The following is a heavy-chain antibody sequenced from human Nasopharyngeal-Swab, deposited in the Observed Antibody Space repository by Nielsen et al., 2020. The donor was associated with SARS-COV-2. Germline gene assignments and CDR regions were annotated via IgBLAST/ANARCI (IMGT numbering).Heavy chain of an antibody. V-gene: IGHV1-18*01. D-gene: IGHD3-16*01. CDR1: GYTFTSYG. Sequence: ASVQVSCKASGYTFTSYGISWVRQAPGQGLEWMGWISAYNGNTNHAQKLQGRVTMTTDTSTSTAYMELRSLRSDDTAVYYCARVGPRKWGDYYGMDVWGQGTTVTVSS. CDR2: ISAYNGNT. J-gene: IGHJ6*02. CDR3: ARVGPRKWGDYYGMDV.